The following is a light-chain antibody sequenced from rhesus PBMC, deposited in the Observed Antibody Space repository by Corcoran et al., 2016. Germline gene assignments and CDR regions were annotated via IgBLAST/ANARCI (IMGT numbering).Light chain of an antibody. CDR3: LQYNSDPPT. V-gene: IGKV1-43*02. CDR2: AAS. CDR1: QGIITY. J-gene: IGKJ1*01. Sequence: DIQMTQSPSSLSASVGDRVTITCRASQGIITYLNWYQQKPGKAPKRLIYAASSLESGVPSRFSGSGSGTYFTLTISSLQPEDFATYYCLQYNSDPPTFGQGTKVEIK.